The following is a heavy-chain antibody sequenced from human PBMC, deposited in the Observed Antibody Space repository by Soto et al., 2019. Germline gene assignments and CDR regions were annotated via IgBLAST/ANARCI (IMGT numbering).Heavy chain of an antibody. CDR2: IYHSGST. CDR1: GGSISSGGYS. V-gene: IGHV4-30-2*01. Sequence: SETLSLTCAVSGGSISSGGYSWSWIRQPPGKGLEWIGYIYHSGSTYYNPSLKSRVTISVDRSKNQFSLKLSSVTAADTAVYYCARVAFWSGYGTNNWFDPWGQGTLVTVS. CDR3: ARVAFWSGYGTNNWFDP. J-gene: IGHJ5*02. D-gene: IGHD3-3*01.